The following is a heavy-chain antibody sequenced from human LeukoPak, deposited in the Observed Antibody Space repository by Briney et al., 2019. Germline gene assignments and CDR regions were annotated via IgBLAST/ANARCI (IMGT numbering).Heavy chain of an antibody. CDR2: INPNTGDT. J-gene: IGHJ4*02. V-gene: IGHV1-2*02. CDR3: ARGPAAGSFDY. D-gene: IGHD6-13*01. Sequence: ASVKVSCKASGFTFNAYYIHWVRQAPGQGLEWMGWINPNTGDTNFAQKFQGRVAMTRDTSLSTAYMDLSRLTSDDTAVYYCARGPAAGSFDYWGQGTLVTVSS. CDR1: GFTFNAYY.